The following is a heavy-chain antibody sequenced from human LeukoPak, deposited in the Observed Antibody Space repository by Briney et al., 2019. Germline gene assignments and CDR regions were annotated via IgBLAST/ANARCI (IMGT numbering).Heavy chain of an antibody. CDR2: ISSSSSYI. CDR3: ARALVLRYFDSHAFDI. D-gene: IGHD3-9*01. Sequence: PGGSLRLSCAASGFTFSSYGMSWVRQAPGKGLEWVSSISSSSSYIYCADSVKGRFTNSRDNAKNSLYLQMNSLRAEDTAVYYCARALVLRYFDSHAFDIWGQGTMVTVSS. J-gene: IGHJ3*02. CDR1: GFTFSSYG. V-gene: IGHV3-21*01.